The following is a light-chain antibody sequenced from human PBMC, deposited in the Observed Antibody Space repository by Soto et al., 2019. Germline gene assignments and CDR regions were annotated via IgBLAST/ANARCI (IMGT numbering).Light chain of an antibody. CDR1: QTVNSDY. CDR3: HQFGYSPRT. J-gene: IGKJ1*01. V-gene: IGKV3-20*01. Sequence: EIGFTQSPFALSLCPLETASLSCRASQTVNSDYLAWFQQRPGQAPRLLIFATSRRATDIPDRFSGSGSGTDFTLAIRRLEPEDFAVYYCHQFGYSPRTFGQGTKVDIK. CDR2: ATS.